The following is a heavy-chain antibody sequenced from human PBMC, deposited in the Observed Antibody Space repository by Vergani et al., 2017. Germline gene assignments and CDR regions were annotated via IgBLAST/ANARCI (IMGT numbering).Heavy chain of an antibody. V-gene: IGHV3-33*01. J-gene: IGHJ6*02. D-gene: IGHD3-16*01. Sequence: QVQLVESGGGVVQPGRSLRLSCAASGFTFSSYGMHWVRQAPGKGLEWVAGIWYDGSNKYYADSVKGRFTISRDNSKNTLYLQMNSLRAEDTAVYYCAREFAGYYYYGMDVWGQGTTVTVSS. CDR2: IWYDGSNK. CDR1: GFTFSSYG. CDR3: AREFAGYYYYGMDV.